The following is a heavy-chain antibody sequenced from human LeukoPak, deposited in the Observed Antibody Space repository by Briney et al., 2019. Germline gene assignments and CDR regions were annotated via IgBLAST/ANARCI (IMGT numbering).Heavy chain of an antibody. CDR2: IYHSGST. J-gene: IGHJ5*02. Sequence: PSETLSLTCTVSGYSISSGYYWGWIRQPPGKGLEWIGSIYHSGSTYYSPSLKSRVTISVDTSKNQFSLKLSPVTAADTAVYYCARVSHTTVALYWFDPWGQGTLVTVSS. D-gene: IGHD4-23*01. V-gene: IGHV4-38-2*02. CDR1: GYSISSGYY. CDR3: ARVSHTTVALYWFDP.